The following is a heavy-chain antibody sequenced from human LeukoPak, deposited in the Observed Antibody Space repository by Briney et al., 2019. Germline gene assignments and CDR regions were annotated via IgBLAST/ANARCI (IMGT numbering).Heavy chain of an antibody. CDR2: ISYDGSNK. Sequence: GGSLRLSCAASGFTFSSYAMHWVRQAPGKGLEWVAVISYDGSNKYYADSVKGRFTISRDNSKNTLYLQMNSLRAEDTAVYYCTGVRLHYDYVWGSGEYFDYWGQGTLVTVSS. J-gene: IGHJ4*02. D-gene: IGHD3-16*01. CDR1: GFTFSSYA. V-gene: IGHV3-30*01. CDR3: TGVRLHYDYVWGSGEYFDY.